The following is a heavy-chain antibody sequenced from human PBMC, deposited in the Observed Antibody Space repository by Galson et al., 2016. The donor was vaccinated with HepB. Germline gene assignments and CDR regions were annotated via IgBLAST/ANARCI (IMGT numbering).Heavy chain of an antibody. D-gene: IGHD6-13*01. V-gene: IGHV3-7*01. CDR3: AEGGWSSSWYWRN. CDR1: GSTFSNAW. CDR2: INHDGSEI. Sequence: SLRLSCAASGSTFSNAWMNWVRHIPGKGLECVANINHDGSEIHYVDSVKGRFTFSRDNAKNSLYLEMNSLRVEDTAVYYCAEGGWSSSWYWRNWGQGTLVTVSS. J-gene: IGHJ4*02.